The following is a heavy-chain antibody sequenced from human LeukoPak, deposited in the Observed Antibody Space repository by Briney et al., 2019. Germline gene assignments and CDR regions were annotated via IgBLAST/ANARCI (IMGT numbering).Heavy chain of an antibody. Sequence: GGSLQISCKGSGYIFTSYWIGWVRQLPGKGLEWMGIIYPGDSDTRYSPSFQGQVTISADKSISTAYLQWSSLKASDTAMYYCARIRYSSSCINYWGQGTLVTVSS. CDR2: IYPGDSDT. D-gene: IGHD6-13*01. CDR1: GYIFTSYW. J-gene: IGHJ4*02. CDR3: ARIRYSSSCINY. V-gene: IGHV5-51*01.